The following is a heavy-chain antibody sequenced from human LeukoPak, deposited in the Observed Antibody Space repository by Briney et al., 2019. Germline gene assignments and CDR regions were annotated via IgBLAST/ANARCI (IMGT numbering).Heavy chain of an antibody. Sequence: LSGGSLRLSCAASGFFFNAYWLSWVRQAPGMGLEWVANIKQDGSEIYYVDSVKGRFINSRDNAKNSLYLQMNSLRAEDTAIYYCTRVGYIDEGIDYWGQGTLVAVSS. CDR2: IKQDGSEI. CDR1: GFFFNAYW. CDR3: TRVGYIDEGIDY. D-gene: IGHD5-24*01. J-gene: IGHJ4*02. V-gene: IGHV3-7*04.